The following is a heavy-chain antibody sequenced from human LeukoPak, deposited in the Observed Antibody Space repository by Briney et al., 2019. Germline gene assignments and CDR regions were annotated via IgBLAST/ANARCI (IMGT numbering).Heavy chain of an antibody. Sequence: GGSLRLSCAASGFTFSSYEMNWVRQAPGKGLEWVSYISSSGSTIYYADSVKGRFTISRDNAKNSLYLQMNSLRAEDTAVYYCASTNYYDSGGYWARFDYWGQGTLVTVSS. D-gene: IGHD3-22*01. CDR1: GFTFSSYE. CDR3: ASTNYYDSGGYWARFDY. J-gene: IGHJ4*02. V-gene: IGHV3-48*03. CDR2: ISSSGSTI.